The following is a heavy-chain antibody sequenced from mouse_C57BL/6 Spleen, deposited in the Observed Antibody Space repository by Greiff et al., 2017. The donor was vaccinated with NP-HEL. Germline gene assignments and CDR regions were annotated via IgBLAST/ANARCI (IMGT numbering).Heavy chain of an antibody. CDR1: GYTFTDYY. Sequence: QVHVKQSGAELVRPGASVKLSCKASGYTFTDYYINWVKQRPGQGLEWIARIYPGSGNTYYNEKFKGKATLTAEKSSSTAYMQLSSLTSEDSAVYFCARERDYDGYFDYWGQGTTLTVSS. J-gene: IGHJ2*01. CDR2: IYPGSGNT. D-gene: IGHD2-3*01. V-gene: IGHV1-76*01. CDR3: ARERDYDGYFDY.